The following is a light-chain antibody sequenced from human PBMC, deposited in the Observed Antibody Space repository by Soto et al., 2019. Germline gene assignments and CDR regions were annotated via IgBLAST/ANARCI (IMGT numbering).Light chain of an antibody. Sequence: QYVLTQPPSVSGAPGQMATISCTGSSSNIGAGYDVHWYQQLPGTAPKLLIYGNSNRPSGVPDRFYGSKSGTSASLAITGLQAEDEADYYCQSYDSSLSGYVFGTGTKVTVL. J-gene: IGLJ1*01. V-gene: IGLV1-40*01. CDR3: QSYDSSLSGYV. CDR1: SSNIGAGYD. CDR2: GNS.